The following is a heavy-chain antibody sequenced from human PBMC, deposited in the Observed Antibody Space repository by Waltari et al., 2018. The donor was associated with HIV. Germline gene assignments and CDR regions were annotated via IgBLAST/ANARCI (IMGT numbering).Heavy chain of an antibody. D-gene: IGHD3-10*01. V-gene: IGHV1-18*01. CDR2: ISAYNGNT. Sequence: QVQLVQSGAEVKKPGASVKVSCKASGYTFTRYGISWVRQPPGQGLEWMGWISAYNGNTNYAQKLQGRVTMTTDTSTSTAYMELRSLRSDDTAVYYCARTIKDGSGSYYTRRFDPWGQGTLVTVSS. J-gene: IGHJ5*02. CDR3: ARTIKDGSGSYYTRRFDP. CDR1: GYTFTRYG.